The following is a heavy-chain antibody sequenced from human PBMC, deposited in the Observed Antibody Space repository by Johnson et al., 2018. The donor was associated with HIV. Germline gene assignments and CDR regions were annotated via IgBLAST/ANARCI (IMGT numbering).Heavy chain of an antibody. CDR1: GFTVSSNY. CDR2: IYSGGST. Sequence: VQLVEFGGGLIQPGGSLRLSCAASGFTVSSNYMSWVRQAPGKGLEWVSVIYSGGSTYYADSVKGRFTISRDSSKNTLFLQMNSLRAEDTAVYYCARDAKVDYGDAFDIWGQGTKVTVSS. CDR3: ARDAKVDYGDAFDI. J-gene: IGHJ3*02. V-gene: IGHV3-53*01. D-gene: IGHD4-17*01.